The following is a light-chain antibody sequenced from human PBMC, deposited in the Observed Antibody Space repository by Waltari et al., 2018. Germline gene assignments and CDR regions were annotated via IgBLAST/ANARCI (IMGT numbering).Light chain of an antibody. Sequence: EIVLTQSPATLSLSPGERATLSCRASQSVRTYLAWYQQKPGQAPELLIYDAATRATAIPARFSGSGSGTDLTLTISSLEPEDFAVYYCQLRSKWLRTFGQGTKVEV. CDR3: QLRSKWLRT. CDR2: DAA. J-gene: IGKJ1*01. CDR1: QSVRTY. V-gene: IGKV3-11*01.